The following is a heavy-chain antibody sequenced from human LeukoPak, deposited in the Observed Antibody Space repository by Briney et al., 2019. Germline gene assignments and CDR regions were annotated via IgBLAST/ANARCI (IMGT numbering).Heavy chain of an antibody. CDR2: IYYSGST. Sequence: SETLSLTCTVSGGSISSSSYYWGWICQPPGKGLEWIGSIYYSGSTYYNPSFKSRVTISVDTSKNQFSLKLSSVTAADTAVYYCARDSGRYKEYGGYYYDYWGQGTLVTVSS. CDR3: ARDSGRYKEYGGYYYDY. D-gene: IGHD3-22*01. CDR1: GGSISSSSYY. V-gene: IGHV4-39*07. J-gene: IGHJ4*02.